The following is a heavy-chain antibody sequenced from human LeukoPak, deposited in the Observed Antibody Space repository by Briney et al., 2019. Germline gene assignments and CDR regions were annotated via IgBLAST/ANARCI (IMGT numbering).Heavy chain of an antibody. Sequence: PSETLSLTCTVSGVSISTYSWSWIRQPPGKGLEWIGYISYSGSTSYNPSLRSRVTISVDTSKNQFSLKLSSVTAADTAVYYCATDGNFDLWGRGTLVNVSS. CDR1: GVSISTYS. J-gene: IGHJ2*01. D-gene: IGHD1-26*01. V-gene: IGHV4-59*01. CDR3: ATDGNFDL. CDR2: ISYSGST.